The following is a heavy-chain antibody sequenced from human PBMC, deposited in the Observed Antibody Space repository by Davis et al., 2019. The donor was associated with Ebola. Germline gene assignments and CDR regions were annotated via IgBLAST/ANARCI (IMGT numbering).Heavy chain of an antibody. D-gene: IGHD2-15*01. Sequence: GESLKISCKGSRYTFNSYWIAWMRQMPGKGLEWMGFIYPPDSDTRYSPSFQGQVTISADTSTSTTYLQWSSLKASDTGMYYCARHTLAGVVYIDYWGQGTLVTVSS. CDR2: IYPPDSDT. CDR3: ARHTLAGVVYIDY. V-gene: IGHV5-51*01. CDR1: RYTFNSYW. J-gene: IGHJ4*02.